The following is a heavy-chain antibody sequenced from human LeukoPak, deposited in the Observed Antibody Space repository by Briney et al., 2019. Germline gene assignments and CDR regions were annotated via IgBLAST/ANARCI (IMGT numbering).Heavy chain of an antibody. CDR3: ARGLSDSTQPFDP. V-gene: IGHV3-66*01. D-gene: IGHD3-22*01. CDR2: IQSGGST. J-gene: IGHJ5*02. CDR1: GFTVSSRF. Sequence: GGSLRLSCAASGFTVSSRFMSWVRQAPGKGLEWVSLIQSGGSTFYADSVQGRFTISRDNSKNMLYLQMNSLRAEDTAVYYCARGLSDSTQPFDPWGQGTLVTVSS.